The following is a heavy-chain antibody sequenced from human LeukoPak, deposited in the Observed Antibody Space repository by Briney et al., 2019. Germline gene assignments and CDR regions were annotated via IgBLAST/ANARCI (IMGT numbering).Heavy chain of an antibody. J-gene: IGHJ4*02. CDR2: IYYSGST. CDR1: GGSISSYY. V-gene: IGHV4-59*08. Sequence: SETLSLTCNVSGGSISSYYWSWIRQPPGKGLEWIGYIYYSGSTNYNPSLKSRVTISVDTSQNQLSLKLSSVTAADTAVYYCARHKGKGHFDYWGQGTLVTVSS. CDR3: ARHKGKGHFDY.